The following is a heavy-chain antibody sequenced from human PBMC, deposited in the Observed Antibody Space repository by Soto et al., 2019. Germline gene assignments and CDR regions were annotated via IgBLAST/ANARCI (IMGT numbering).Heavy chain of an antibody. CDR3: AKDRLSGSYHRYFDS. CDR2: ISGRDGST. V-gene: IGHV3-23*01. CDR1: GFTFSTYA. Sequence: EVQLLESGGGLVQPGGSLRLSCAASGFTFSTYAMSWVRQAPGKGLEWVAAISGRDGSTYYADSVKGRFTISRDSSNNTLELQMNSLRAEDTAVYYCAKDRLSGSYHRYFDSWGQGTLVTVSS. J-gene: IGHJ4*02. D-gene: IGHD1-26*01.